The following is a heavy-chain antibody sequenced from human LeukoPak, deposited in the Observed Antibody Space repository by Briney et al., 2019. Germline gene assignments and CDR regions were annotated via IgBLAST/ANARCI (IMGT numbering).Heavy chain of an antibody. Sequence: GGSLRLSCAVSGFTFSSYAMGWVRQAPGKGLEWVSAISGSGGSTYYADSVKGRFTISRDNSKNTLYLQMNSLRAEDTAVYYCASCSPFGYYFDYWGQGTLVTVSS. J-gene: IGHJ4*02. D-gene: IGHD3-16*01. CDR1: GFTFSSYA. V-gene: IGHV3-23*01. CDR2: ISGSGGST. CDR3: ASCSPFGYYFDY.